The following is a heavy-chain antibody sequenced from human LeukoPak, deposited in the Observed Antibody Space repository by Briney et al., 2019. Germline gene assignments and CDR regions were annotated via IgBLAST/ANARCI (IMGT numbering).Heavy chain of an antibody. V-gene: IGHV4-59*01. CDR3: ARLSFLSESGYSSSWSYYYYYYMDV. CDR1: GGSISSYY. CDR2: IYYSRST. J-gene: IGHJ6*03. Sequence: SETLSLTCTVSGGSISSYYWSWIRQPPGKGLEWIGYIYYSRSTNYNPSLKSRVTISVDTSKNQFSLKLSSVTAADTAVYYCARLSFLSESGYSSSWSYYYYYYMDVWGKGTTVTVSS. D-gene: IGHD6-13*01.